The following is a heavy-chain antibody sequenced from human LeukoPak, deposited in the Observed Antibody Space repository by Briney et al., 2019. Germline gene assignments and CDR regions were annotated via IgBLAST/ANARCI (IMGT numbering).Heavy chain of an antibody. Sequence: ASVKASCKASGYTFTGYYMHWVRQAPGQGLEWMGRINPNSGGTNYAQKFQGRVTMTRDTSISTAYMELSRLRSDDTAVYYCARDDSRYGGNPVEGMDVWGQGTTVTVSS. CDR1: GYTFTGYY. CDR2: INPNSGGT. V-gene: IGHV1-2*06. D-gene: IGHD4-23*01. CDR3: ARDDSRYGGNPVEGMDV. J-gene: IGHJ6*02.